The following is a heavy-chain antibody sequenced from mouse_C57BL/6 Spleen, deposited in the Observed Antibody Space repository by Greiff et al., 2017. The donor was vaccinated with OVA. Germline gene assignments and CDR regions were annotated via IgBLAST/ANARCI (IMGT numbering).Heavy chain of an antibody. CDR3: ARPIHDGYYAWFAY. Sequence: VQLQQPGAELVKPGASVKLSCKASGYTFTSYWMHWVKQRPGQGLEWIGMIHPNSGSTNYNEKFKSKATLTVDKSSSTAYMQLSSLTSEDSAVYYCARPIHDGYYAWFAYWGQGTLVTVSA. V-gene: IGHV1-64*01. CDR1: GYTFTSYW. CDR2: IHPNSGST. D-gene: IGHD2-3*01. J-gene: IGHJ3*01.